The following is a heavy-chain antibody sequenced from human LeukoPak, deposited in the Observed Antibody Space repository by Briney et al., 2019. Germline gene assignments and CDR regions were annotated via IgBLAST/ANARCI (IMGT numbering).Heavy chain of an antibody. CDR2: IYFSENT. CDR1: GGSISSYY. CDR3: AACLRGGDCFSFDY. J-gene: IGHJ4*02. V-gene: IGHV4-59*08. Sequence: SETLSLTCTVSGGSISSYYWSWIRQPPGKGLEWIGYIYFSENTIYNPSLRSRLTISVDTSKNQFSLKLSSVTAADTAVYYCAACLRGGDCFSFDYWGRGTLVTVSS. D-gene: IGHD2-21*02.